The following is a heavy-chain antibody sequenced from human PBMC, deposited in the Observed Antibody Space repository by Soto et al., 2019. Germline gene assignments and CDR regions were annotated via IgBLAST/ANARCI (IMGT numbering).Heavy chain of an antibody. CDR1: GYTFTYHY. D-gene: IGHD3-16*01. V-gene: IGHV1-2*02. Sequence: VQLVQSGAEVKKPGASVKVSCKAFGYTFTYHYIHWVRQAPGQGLEWMGYINPNSGGTRFDKRFQDRGAMTRDTAFNTTYVELSRLTSDDTAIYYCARGGGQTYYDYPMDVWGQGTTVTVSS. CDR2: INPNSGGT. J-gene: IGHJ6*02. CDR3: ARGGGQTYYDYPMDV.